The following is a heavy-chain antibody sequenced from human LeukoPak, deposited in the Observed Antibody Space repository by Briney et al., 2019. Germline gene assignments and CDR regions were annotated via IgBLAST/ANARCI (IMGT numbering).Heavy chain of an antibody. CDR3: ARAYVPLTFVTDY. CDR1: GYTFTSYG. J-gene: IGHJ4*02. D-gene: IGHD2/OR15-2a*01. CDR2: ISAYNGDT. V-gene: IGHV1-18*01. Sequence: ASVKVSCKASGYTFTSYGITWVRQAPGQGLEWMGWISAYNGDTKYEQKFQGRVTMTRDTSTSTVYMELSSLRSEDTAVYYCARAYVPLTFVTDYWGQGTLVTVSS.